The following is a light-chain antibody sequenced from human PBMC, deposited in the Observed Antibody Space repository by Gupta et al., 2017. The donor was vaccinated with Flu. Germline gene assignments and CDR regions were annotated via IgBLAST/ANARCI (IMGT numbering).Light chain of an antibody. J-gene: IGLJ3*02. Sequence: QSVLTQSPSASGTPGQRVTISCSGSSSNIGSNTVNWYQQLPGTAPKVLIYSNNQRPSGVPDRFSGSKPGTSASLAISGLQSEDEGDYYCVAWDDSLSGWVLGGGTKLTVL. CDR3: VAWDDSLSGWV. CDR2: SNN. V-gene: IGLV1-44*01. CDR1: SSNIGSNT.